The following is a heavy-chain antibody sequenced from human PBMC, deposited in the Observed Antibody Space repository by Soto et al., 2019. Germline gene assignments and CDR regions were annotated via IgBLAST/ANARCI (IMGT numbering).Heavy chain of an antibody. Sequence: PGGSLRLSCAASGFTFSSYWMSWVRQAPGKGLEWVANIKQDGSEKYYVDSVKGRFTISRDNAKNSLYLQMNSLRAEDTAVYYCAREGNYDFWSGYPPPPHNDYWGQGTLVTSPQ. CDR2: IKQDGSEK. D-gene: IGHD3-3*01. J-gene: IGHJ4*02. CDR3: AREGNYDFWSGYPPPPHNDY. CDR1: GFTFSSYW. V-gene: IGHV3-7*01.